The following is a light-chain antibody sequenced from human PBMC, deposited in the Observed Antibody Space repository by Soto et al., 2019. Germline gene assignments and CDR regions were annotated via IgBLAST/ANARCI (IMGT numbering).Light chain of an antibody. CDR1: SSDVGGYNL. CDR2: EVN. V-gene: IGLV2-8*01. CDR3: SSYASDNNLV. J-gene: IGLJ2*01. Sequence: QSALTQPPSASGSPGQSVTISCTGTSSDVGGYNLVSWYQQHPGKAPKLMIYEVNKRPSGVPDRFSGSKSGNTASLTVSGLQAEDEGDYYCSSYASDNNLVFGGGTKVTVL.